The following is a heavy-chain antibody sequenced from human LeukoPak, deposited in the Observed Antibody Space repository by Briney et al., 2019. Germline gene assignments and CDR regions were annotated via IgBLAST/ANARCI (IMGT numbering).Heavy chain of an antibody. CDR3: ARYEYSSSSFVFYYYYYYMDV. CDR2: IKQDGSEK. J-gene: IGHJ6*03. CDR1: GFTFNNYA. Sequence: PGGSLRLSCAASGFTFNNYAMSWVRQAPGKGLEWVANIKQDGSEKYYVDSVKGRFTISRDNAKNSLYLQMNSLRAEDTALYYCARYEYSSSSFVFYYYYYYMDVWGKGTTVTVSS. D-gene: IGHD6-6*01. V-gene: IGHV3-7*03.